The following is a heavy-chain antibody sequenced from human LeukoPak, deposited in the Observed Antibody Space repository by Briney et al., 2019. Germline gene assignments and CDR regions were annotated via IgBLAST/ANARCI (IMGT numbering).Heavy chain of an antibody. CDR1: GFTFSNYS. J-gene: IGHJ4*02. CDR2: TNLHGTAV. V-gene: IGHV3-74*01. Sequence: PGGSLRLSCAASGFTFSNYSMNWVRQAPGKGLVWVARTNLHGTAVDYADPVKGRFTISRDNSKNMLFLQMNSLRVEDTAVYYCASAYTYVRLGDHWGQGTLVTVSP. D-gene: IGHD3-10*02. CDR3: ASAYTYVRLGDH.